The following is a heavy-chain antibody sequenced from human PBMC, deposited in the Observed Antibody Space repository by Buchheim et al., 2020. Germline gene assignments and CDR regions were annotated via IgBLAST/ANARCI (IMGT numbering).Heavy chain of an antibody. CDR3: ARETGDTDDF. D-gene: IGHD7-27*01. CDR2: ISSSGLTI. V-gene: IGHV3-48*03. J-gene: IGHJ4*02. CDR1: GFTFSSSE. Sequence: EVQLVESGGGLVQPGGSLRLSCAASGFTFSSSEMNWVRQAPGKGLEWVSYISSSGLTIYYADSVKGRFTISRDNPKNSLYLPMNSLRVEDTAVYYCARETGDTDDFWGQGTL.